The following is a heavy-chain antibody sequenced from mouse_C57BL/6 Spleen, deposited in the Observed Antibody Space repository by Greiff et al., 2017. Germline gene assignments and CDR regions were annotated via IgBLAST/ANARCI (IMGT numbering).Heavy chain of an antibody. Sequence: EVQLVESGGGLVQPGGSLSLSCAASGFTFTDYYMSWVRQPPGKALEWLGFIRNKANGYTTEYSASVKGRFTISRDNSQSILYLQMNALRAEDSATYCCARHGYYAMDYWGQGTSVTVSS. J-gene: IGHJ4*01. CDR1: GFTFTDYY. V-gene: IGHV7-3*01. CDR2: IRNKANGYTT. CDR3: ARHGYYAMDY.